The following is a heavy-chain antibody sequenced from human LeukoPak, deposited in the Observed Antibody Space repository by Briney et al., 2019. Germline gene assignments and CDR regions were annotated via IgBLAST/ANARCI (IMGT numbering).Heavy chain of an antibody. J-gene: IGHJ5*02. CDR3: ARLPISAYFEEFDP. CDR2: IYYNGGT. V-gene: IGHV4-59*01. Sequence: PSETLSLTCTVSAGSITAYYWSWIRQPPGKGLEWIGYIYYNGGTNYNPSLKSRVTISVDTSKNQFSLKLSSVTAADTAVYYCARLPISAYFEEFDPWGQGTLVTVSS. CDR1: AGSITAYY. D-gene: IGHD2/OR15-2a*01.